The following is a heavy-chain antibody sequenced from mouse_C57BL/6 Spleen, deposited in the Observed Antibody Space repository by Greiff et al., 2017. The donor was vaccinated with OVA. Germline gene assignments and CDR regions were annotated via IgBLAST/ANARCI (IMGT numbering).Heavy chain of an antibody. D-gene: IGHD3-3*01. CDR2: IRLKSDNYAT. V-gene: IGHV6-3*01. J-gene: IGHJ2*01. Sequence: EVKLMESGGGLVQPGGSMKLSCVASGFTFSNYWMNWVRPSPEKGLEWVAQIRLKSDNYATHYAESVKGRFTISRDDPKSSVYLQMNNLRAEDTGIYYCTGGTGYYFDYWGQGTTLTVSS. CDR3: TGGTGYYFDY. CDR1: GFTFSNYW.